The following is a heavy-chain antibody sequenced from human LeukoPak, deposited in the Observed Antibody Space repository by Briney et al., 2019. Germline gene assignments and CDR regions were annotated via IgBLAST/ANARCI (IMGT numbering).Heavy chain of an antibody. CDR1: GFTFDDYA. V-gene: IGHV3-43*02. J-gene: IGHJ4*02. Sequence: PGESLRLSCAASGFTFDDYAMHWVRQAPGKGLEWVSLISGDGGSTYYADSVRGRYTISRDNSKNSLFLQMNSLRTEDTALYYCAKGLRLGELLIYRPFDYWGQGTLVTVSS. CDR3: AKGLRLGELLIYRPFDY. D-gene: IGHD3-16*02. CDR2: ISGDGGST.